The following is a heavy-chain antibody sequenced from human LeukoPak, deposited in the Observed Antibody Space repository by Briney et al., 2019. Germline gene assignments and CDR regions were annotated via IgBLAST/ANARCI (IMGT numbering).Heavy chain of an antibody. J-gene: IGHJ4*02. V-gene: IGHV3-30*18. CDR2: ISYDGSSK. D-gene: IGHD3-10*01. CDR3: AKKYYGSGSYWDLDY. Sequence: GRSLRLSCAASGFTFSSHGMHWVRQAPGKGLEWVAVISYDGSSKYYKDSVKGRFNLSRDNSKNTLYLHMNSLRAEDTALYYCAKKYYGSGSYWDLDYWGQGTLVTVSS. CDR1: GFTFSSHG.